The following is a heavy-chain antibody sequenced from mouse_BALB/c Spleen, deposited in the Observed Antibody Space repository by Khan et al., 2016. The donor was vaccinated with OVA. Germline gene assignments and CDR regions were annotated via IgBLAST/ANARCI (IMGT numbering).Heavy chain of an antibody. V-gene: IGHV5-6-4*01. CDR3: TRDRNYYGSSFYFDY. D-gene: IGHD1-1*01. Sequence: EVQLQESGGGLVKPGGSLRLSCEASGFTFSSYSMSWVRQTPEKRLEWVATITSGGSYTYYPARVQGRFTISRDNAKNTLYLQMSSLKSEDTAIYYCTRDRNYYGSSFYFDYWGQGTTLTVAS. J-gene: IGHJ2*01. CDR2: ITSGGSYT. CDR1: GFTFSSYS.